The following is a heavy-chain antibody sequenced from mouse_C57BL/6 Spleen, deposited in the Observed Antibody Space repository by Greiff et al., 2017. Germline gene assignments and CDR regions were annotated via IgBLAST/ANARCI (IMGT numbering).Heavy chain of an antibody. CDR1: GFTFSDYG. D-gene: IGHD2-12*01. J-gene: IGHJ4*01. CDR2: ISSGSSTI. CDR3: ARSYYDYDAMDY. V-gene: IGHV5-17*01. Sequence: EVKLVESGGGLVKPGGSLKLSCAASGFTFSDYGMHWVRQAPEKGLEWVAYISSGSSTIYYADTVKGRFTISRDNAKNTLFLQMTSLRSEDTAMYYCARSYYDYDAMDYWGQGTSVTVSS.